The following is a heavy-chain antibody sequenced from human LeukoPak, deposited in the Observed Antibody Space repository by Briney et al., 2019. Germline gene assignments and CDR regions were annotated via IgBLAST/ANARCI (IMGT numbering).Heavy chain of an antibody. CDR2: ISKNGDDT. CDR3: VQVGSNYYLN. V-gene: IGHV3-64D*06. D-gene: IGHD4-11*01. Sequence: GFLKLFCAASGFTFSNYGMHWGRPAPGEGLEYVSAISKNGDDTYYADSVKGRFTISRDNSKNTLYLQMSSLRTEDAAVFYCVQVGSNYYLNWGQGTLVIVSS. J-gene: IGHJ4*02. CDR1: GFTFSNYG.